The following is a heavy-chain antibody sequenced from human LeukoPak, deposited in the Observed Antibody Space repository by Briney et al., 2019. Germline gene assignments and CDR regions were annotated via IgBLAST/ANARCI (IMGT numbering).Heavy chain of an antibody. CDR3: ALSYYYTGGCYDY. CDR1: GYTFTDYY. D-gene: IGHD2-8*02. CDR2: LNPKSGDT. J-gene: IGHJ4*02. V-gene: IGHV1-2*02. Sequence: ASVKVSCKASGYTFTDYYMHWVRQAPGQGLEWMGWLNPKSGDTSYAQKFQGRVTMTRDTSISTAYMELSRLRSDDTAVYYCALSYYYTGGCYDYWGQGTLVTVSS.